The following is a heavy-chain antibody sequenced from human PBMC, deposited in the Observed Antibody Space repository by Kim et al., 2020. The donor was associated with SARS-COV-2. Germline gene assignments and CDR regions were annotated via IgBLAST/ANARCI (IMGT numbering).Heavy chain of an antibody. CDR3: AKDIRIAAAGTGFDY. CDR1: GFTFDDYA. V-gene: IGHV3-9*01. Sequence: GGSLRLSCAASGFTFDDYAMHWVRQAPGKGLEWVSGISCNSGSIGYADSVKGRFTISRDNAKNSLYLQMNSLRAEDTALYYCAKDIRIAAAGTGFDYWG. J-gene: IGHJ4*01. CDR2: ISCNSGSI. D-gene: IGHD6-13*01.